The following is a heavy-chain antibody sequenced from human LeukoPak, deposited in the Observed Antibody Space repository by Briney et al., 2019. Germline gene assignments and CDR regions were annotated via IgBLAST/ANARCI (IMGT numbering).Heavy chain of an antibody. J-gene: IGHJ4*02. D-gene: IGHD2-15*01. CDR2: IYYSGST. V-gene: IGHV4-59*08. CDR1: GGSISSYY. Sequence: SETLSLTCTVSGGSISSYYWSWIRQPPGKGLEWIGYIYYSGSTNYNPSLKSRVNISADTSKSQFSLKLSSVTAADTAVYYCAGGTAATFRWAFDYWGQGTLVTVSS. CDR3: AGGTAATFRWAFDY.